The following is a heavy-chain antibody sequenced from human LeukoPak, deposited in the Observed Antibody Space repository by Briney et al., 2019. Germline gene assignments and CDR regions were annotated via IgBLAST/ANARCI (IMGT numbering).Heavy chain of an antibody. V-gene: IGHV1-69*04. CDR3: AIGETHGDYHQFYYFDY. D-gene: IGHD4-17*01. CDR2: IIPILGIA. CDR1: GGTFSSYA. J-gene: IGHJ4*02. Sequence: ASVKVSCKASGGTFSSYAISWVRQAPGQGLEWMGRIIPILGIANYAQKFQGRVTITADKSTSTAYMELSSLRSEDTAVYYCAIGETHGDYHQFYYFDYWGQGTLVTVSS.